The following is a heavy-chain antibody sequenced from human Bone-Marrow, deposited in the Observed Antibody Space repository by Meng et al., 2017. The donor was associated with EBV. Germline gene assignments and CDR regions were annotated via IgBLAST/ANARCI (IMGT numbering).Heavy chain of an antibody. V-gene: IGHV2-5*02. CDR3: AHIMITYGGVVGLDAFDV. Sequence: ITLCDAVTTPVRPTQTLTLTVTSAGFSRGTYRLGVGWIRQPPGEALDWLAIIYWDDDSRYSPSLRSRLTIDKDTAKNQVILTMTNVDPMDTGTYYCAHIMITYGGVVGLDAFDVWGQGTMVTVSS. J-gene: IGHJ3*01. D-gene: IGHD3-16*02. CDR1: GFSRGTYRLG. CDR2: IYWDDDS.